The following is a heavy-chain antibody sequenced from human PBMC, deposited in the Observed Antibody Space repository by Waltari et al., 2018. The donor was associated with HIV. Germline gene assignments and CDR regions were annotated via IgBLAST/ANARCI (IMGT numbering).Heavy chain of an antibody. CDR3: VRDSYGFDI. CDR2: TFYRSQWRF. J-gene: IGHJ6*01. CDR1: KASLSSNSAA. Sequence: QVRLQQSGPGLMKTSQTLSLTCAISKASLSSNSAAWNWVRRSPSRGFEWLGKTFYRSQWRFDYAGSLKGRLSISVDIAMNQFSLHLTSLIPDDTATYYCVRDSYGFDIWGQGSPVNV. V-gene: IGHV6-1*02.